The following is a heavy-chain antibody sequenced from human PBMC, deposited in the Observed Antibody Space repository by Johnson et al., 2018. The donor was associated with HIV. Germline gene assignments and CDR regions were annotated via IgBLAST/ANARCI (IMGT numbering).Heavy chain of an antibody. CDR2: IWYDGREK. J-gene: IGHJ3*01. V-gene: IGHV3-33*08. CDR3: ANSGLWGPMN. D-gene: IGHD4/OR15-4a*01. CDR1: GFTVSSNY. Sequence: QVQLVESGGGLVQPGGYLRLSCAASGFTVSSNYMSWVRQAPGKGLEWVALIWYDGREKDYADSVKGRFTISRDSSKNTLYLQMNSLRAEDAAVYCCANSGLWGPMNWGQGTMVTVSS.